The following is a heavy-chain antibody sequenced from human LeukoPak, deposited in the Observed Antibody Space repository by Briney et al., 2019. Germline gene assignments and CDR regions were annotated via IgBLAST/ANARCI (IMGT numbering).Heavy chain of an antibody. CDR3: ARVGYYGSGSESLFDY. Sequence: GGSLRLSCAASGFTFSSYSMNWVRQAPGKGLEWVSSISSSSYIYYADSVKGRFTISRDNAKNSLYLQMNSLRAEDTAVYYCARVGYYGSGSESLFDYWGQGTLVTVSS. J-gene: IGHJ4*02. D-gene: IGHD3-10*01. CDR1: GFTFSSYS. V-gene: IGHV3-21*01. CDR2: ISSSSYI.